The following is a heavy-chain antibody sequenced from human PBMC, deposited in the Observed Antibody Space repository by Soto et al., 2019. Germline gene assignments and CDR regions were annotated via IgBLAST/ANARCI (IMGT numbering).Heavy chain of an antibody. V-gene: IGHV1-69*05. CDR3: AVGMSSFDY. CDR1: GGTFSSYA. J-gene: IGHJ4*02. D-gene: IGHD1-1*01. CDR2: IIPIYGTE. Sequence: SVKVSCKASGGTFSSYAISWVRQAPGQGLEWMGGIIPIYGTENYAQKFQGRVTMTTDTSTSTAYMEQRSLRSDDTAVYYCAVGMSSFDYWGQGTLVTVSS.